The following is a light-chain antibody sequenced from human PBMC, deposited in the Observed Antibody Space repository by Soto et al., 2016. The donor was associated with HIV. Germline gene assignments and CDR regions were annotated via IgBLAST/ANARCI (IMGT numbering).Light chain of an antibody. CDR1: SLRNHF. Sequence: SSELTQDPAVSVALGQTITITCQGDSLRNHFATWYQQKPGQPPIVVVYGKNERPSGIPDRFSGSTSGDTSSLTITGAQAEDEADYYCNSRDSRGNHWVFGGGTKVTVI. V-gene: IGLV3-19*01. CDR2: GKN. J-gene: IGLJ3*02. CDR3: NSRDSRGNHWV.